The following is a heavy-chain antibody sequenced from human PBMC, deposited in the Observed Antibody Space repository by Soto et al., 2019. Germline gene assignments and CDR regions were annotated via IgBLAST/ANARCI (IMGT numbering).Heavy chain of an antibody. V-gene: IGHV4-31*03. CDR3: ARDAYKGFGEPRRFDP. CDR1: GGSISSGGYY. CDR2: IYYSGST. D-gene: IGHD3-10*01. Sequence: QVQLQESGPGLVKPSQTLSLTCTVSGGSISSGGYYWSWIRQHPGKGLEWIGYIYYSGSTYYNPSLKRRVTHSVDTSKNQFSLKLSSVTAADTAVYYCARDAYKGFGEPRRFDPWGQGTLVTVSS. J-gene: IGHJ5*02.